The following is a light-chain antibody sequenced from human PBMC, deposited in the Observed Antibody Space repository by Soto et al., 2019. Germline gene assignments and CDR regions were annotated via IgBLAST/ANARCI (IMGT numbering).Light chain of an antibody. CDR2: KAS. CDR3: QQYNSYPT. V-gene: IGKV1-5*03. CDR1: QSISSW. J-gene: IGKJ5*01. Sequence: DIQMTQSPSTLSASVGDRVTITCRASQSISSWLAWYQQKPGKAPNLLIYKASSLESGVPSRFSGSGSGTEFTLTISSLQPDDFVTYYCQQYNSYPTFGQGTRLEIK.